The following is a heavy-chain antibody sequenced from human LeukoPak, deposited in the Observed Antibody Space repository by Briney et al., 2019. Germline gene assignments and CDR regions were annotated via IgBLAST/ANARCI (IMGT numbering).Heavy chain of an antibody. CDR3: ARDSEPLEYCGGDCYSSFDY. Sequence: PGGSLRLPCAASGFTFSTYSMNWVRQAPGKGLEWVSSISDSSRFISYTDSVRGRFTISRDNAKNSLYLQMNSLRAEYTAVYFCARDSEPLEYCGGDCYSSFDYWGQGTLVTVSS. J-gene: IGHJ4*02. V-gene: IGHV3-21*01. CDR1: GFTFSTYS. CDR2: ISDSSRFI. D-gene: IGHD2-21*02.